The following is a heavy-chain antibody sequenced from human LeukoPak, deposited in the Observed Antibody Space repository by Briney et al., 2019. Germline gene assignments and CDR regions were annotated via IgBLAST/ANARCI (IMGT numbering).Heavy chain of an antibody. Sequence: WSLILSCAASGFPFSSYSMNWVRQAPGKGVEWVSSISSSSSYTNYADSVKGRFTIYRDNAKNSVYLQMNSLRVEETAVYYCARDRLKDLVVVAAAPYYYYYYGMDVWGKGTTVTVSS. V-gene: IGHV3-21*01. CDR1: GFPFSSYS. J-gene: IGHJ6*04. CDR2: ISSSSSYT. D-gene: IGHD2-2*01. CDR3: ARDRLKDLVVVAAAPYYYYYYGMDV.